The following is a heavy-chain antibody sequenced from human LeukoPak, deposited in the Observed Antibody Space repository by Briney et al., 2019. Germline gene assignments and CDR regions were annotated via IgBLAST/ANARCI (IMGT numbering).Heavy chain of an antibody. J-gene: IGHJ5*02. CDR2: IYTSGST. Sequence: SQTLSLTCTVSGGSISSGSYYWSWIRQPAGKGLEWIGRIYTSGSTNYNPSLKSRVTISVDTSKNRFSMKLSSVTAADTAVYYCARETYDSSGRPFYNWFDPWGQGTLVTVSS. D-gene: IGHD3-22*01. CDR3: ARETYDSSGRPFYNWFDP. V-gene: IGHV4-61*02. CDR1: GGSISSGSYY.